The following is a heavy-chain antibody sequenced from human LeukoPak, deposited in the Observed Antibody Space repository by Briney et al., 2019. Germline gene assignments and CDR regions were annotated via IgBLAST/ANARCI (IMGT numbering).Heavy chain of an antibody. CDR1: GGSFSGYY. Sequence: PSETLSLTCAVYGGSFSGYYWSWIRQPPGKGLEWIGEINHSGSTNYNPSLKSRVTISVDTSKNQFSLKLSSVTAADTAVYYCARGTGWIFDYWGQGTLVTVSS. J-gene: IGHJ4*02. V-gene: IGHV4-34*01. CDR2: INHSGST. CDR3: ARGTGWIFDY. D-gene: IGHD6-19*01.